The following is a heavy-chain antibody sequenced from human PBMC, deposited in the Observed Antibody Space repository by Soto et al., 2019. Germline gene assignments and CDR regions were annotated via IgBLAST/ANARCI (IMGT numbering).Heavy chain of an antibody. CDR3: ARGQYYSSGSAATSYFYFGIDV. Sequence: QLQLEQSGPEVKKPGSSVKVSCKASGRSFSSDGVSWVRQAPGQGLEWMGGIIPVFGNTKYVQRFQGRLTITEDKSTSTVYMEMSSLSSEDTAVYFCARGQYYSSGSAATSYFYFGIDVWGQGTTVIVSS. V-gene: IGHV1-69*06. J-gene: IGHJ6*02. CDR1: GRSFSSDG. CDR2: IIPVFGNT. D-gene: IGHD3-10*01.